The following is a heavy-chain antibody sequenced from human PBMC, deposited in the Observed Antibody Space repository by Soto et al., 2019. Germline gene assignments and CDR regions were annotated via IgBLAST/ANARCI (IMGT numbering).Heavy chain of an antibody. CDR2: IIPIFGTA. Sequence: QVQLVQSGAEVKKPGSSVKVSCKASGGTFSSYAISWVRQAPGQGLEWMGGIIPIFGTANYAPKFQGRVTITADESTSPAYMELSSLRSEDTAVYYCATAGAYRPLDYWGQGTLVTVSS. D-gene: IGHD4-4*01. CDR3: ATAGAYRPLDY. CDR1: GGTFSSYA. V-gene: IGHV1-69*01. J-gene: IGHJ4*02.